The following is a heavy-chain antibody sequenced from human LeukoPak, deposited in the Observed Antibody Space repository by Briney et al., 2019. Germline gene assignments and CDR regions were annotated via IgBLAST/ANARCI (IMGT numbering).Heavy chain of an antibody. CDR3: ARLGFSSSWPPGGDH. J-gene: IGHJ4*02. CDR1: GGSISSSSYY. Sequence: PSETLSLTCTVSGGSISSSSYYWGWIRQPPGKGLEWIGSIYYSGSTYYNPSLKSRVTISVDTSKNQFSLKLSSVTAADTAVYYCARLGFSSSWPPGGDHWGQGTLVTVSS. V-gene: IGHV4-39*01. CDR2: IYYSGST. D-gene: IGHD6-13*01.